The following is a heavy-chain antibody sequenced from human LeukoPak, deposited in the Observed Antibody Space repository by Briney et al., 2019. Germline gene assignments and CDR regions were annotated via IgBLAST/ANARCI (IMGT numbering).Heavy chain of an antibody. CDR3: ARDLGVIQSDAFDI. V-gene: IGHV4-59*01. D-gene: IGHD3-10*01. Sequence: PSETLSLTCTVSGGSISSYYWSWIRQPPGKGLEWIGYIYYSGSTNYNPSLKSRVTISVDTSKNQFSLKLSSVTAADTAVYYCARDLGVIQSDAFDIWGQGTMVTVSS. J-gene: IGHJ3*02. CDR2: IYYSGST. CDR1: GGSISSYY.